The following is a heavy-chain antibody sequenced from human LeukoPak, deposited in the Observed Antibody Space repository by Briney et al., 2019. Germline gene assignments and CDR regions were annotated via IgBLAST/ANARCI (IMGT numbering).Heavy chain of an antibody. CDR2: IYTSGST. V-gene: IGHV4-4*07. CDR3: ARVDYYYGSGSYYPNWFDP. D-gene: IGHD3-10*01. CDR1: GGSISSYY. Sequence: PETLSLTCTVSGGSISSYYWSWIRQPAGKGLEWIGRIYTSGSTNYNPSLKSRVTMSVDTSKNQFSLKLSSVTAADTAVYYCARVDYYYGSGSYYPNWFDPWGQGTLVTVSS. J-gene: IGHJ5*02.